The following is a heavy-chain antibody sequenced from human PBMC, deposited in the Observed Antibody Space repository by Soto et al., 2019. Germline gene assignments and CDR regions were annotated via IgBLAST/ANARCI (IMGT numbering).Heavy chain of an antibody. CDR3: ARGEYCSGGSCYIDY. Sequence: GGSLRLSCAASGFTFSSYSMNWVRQAPGKGLEWVSSISSSSSYIYYADSVKGRFTISRDNAKNSLYLQMNSLRAEDTAVYYCARGEYCSGGSCYIDYWGQGTLVTVSS. CDR1: GFTFSSYS. CDR2: ISSSSSYI. J-gene: IGHJ4*02. V-gene: IGHV3-21*01. D-gene: IGHD2-15*01.